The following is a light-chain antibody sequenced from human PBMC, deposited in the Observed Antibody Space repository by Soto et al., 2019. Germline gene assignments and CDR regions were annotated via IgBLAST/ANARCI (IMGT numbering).Light chain of an antibody. V-gene: IGKV4-1*01. J-gene: IGKJ2*01. CDR3: QHDYHTSPYT. CDR1: QSGFYRPANKPF. Sequence: DIVMAQSPDSLAVSLGETVTINCTSSQSGFYRPANKPFLAWYQQKSGQPPKLLISWASTRESGVPDRFSGSGSGTNFTLTIGSLQAEDVAIYYCQHDYHTSPYTFGQGTKLDSK. CDR2: WAS.